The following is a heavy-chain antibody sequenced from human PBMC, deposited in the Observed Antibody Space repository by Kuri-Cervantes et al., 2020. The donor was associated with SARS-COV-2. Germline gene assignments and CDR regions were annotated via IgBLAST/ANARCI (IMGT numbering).Heavy chain of an antibody. CDR1: GYTFTSYG. D-gene: IGHD3-22*01. Sequence: ASVKVSCKASGYTFTSYGISWVRQAPGQGLEWMGWISAYNGNTNYAQKLQGRVTMTTDTSTSTAYMELRSLRSDDTAVYYCARDPNYDSSGYYGPTFDYWGQGTPVTVSS. CDR3: ARDPNYDSSGYYGPTFDY. V-gene: IGHV1-18*01. J-gene: IGHJ4*02. CDR2: ISAYNGNT.